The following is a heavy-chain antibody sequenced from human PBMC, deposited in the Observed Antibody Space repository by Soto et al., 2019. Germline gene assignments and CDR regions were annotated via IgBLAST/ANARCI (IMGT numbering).Heavy chain of an antibody. Sequence: SGPTLVNPTETLTLTCTVSGFSLTTGKMGVSWIRQPPGKALEWLAHIFSDNERSYSTSLQGRLTISTDTSGSQVVLSMTNVDPVDTATYYGARMKVDSYQFYYAMDVWGQGTTVTVSS. V-gene: IGHV2-26*01. J-gene: IGHJ6*02. CDR3: ARMKVDSYQFYYAMDV. D-gene: IGHD3-9*01. CDR1: GFSLTTGKMG. CDR2: IFSDNER.